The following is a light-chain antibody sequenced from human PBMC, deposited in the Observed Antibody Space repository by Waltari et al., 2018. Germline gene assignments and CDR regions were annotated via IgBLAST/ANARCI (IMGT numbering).Light chain of an antibody. J-gene: IGKJ2*01. CDR3: QQSYTTPPT. CDR1: LTLLYSSNRKNY. CDR2: WAS. V-gene: IGKV4-1*01. Sequence: DIVMTQSPDTLAVSLGERATINCTSSLTLLYSSNRKNYLAWYQQRPGQPPQLLLYWASTRKSGVPDRFTGSGSGTHFTLTISSLQAEDVATYHCQQSYTTPPTFGQGTTLEI.